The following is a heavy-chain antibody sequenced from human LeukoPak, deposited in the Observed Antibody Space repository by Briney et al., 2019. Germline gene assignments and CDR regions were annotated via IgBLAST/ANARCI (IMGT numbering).Heavy chain of an antibody. J-gene: IGHJ4*02. CDR2: IIPIFGTA. Sequence: SVKVSCKASGGTFSSYAISWVRQAPGQGLEWMGGIIPIFGTANYAQKFQGRVTITADESTSTAYMELSSLRSEDTAVYYCASPQTRFLASCGGDCYSGFDYWGQGTLVTVSS. D-gene: IGHD2-21*02. CDR3: ASPQTRFLASCGGDCYSGFDY. CDR1: GGTFSSYA. V-gene: IGHV1-69*01.